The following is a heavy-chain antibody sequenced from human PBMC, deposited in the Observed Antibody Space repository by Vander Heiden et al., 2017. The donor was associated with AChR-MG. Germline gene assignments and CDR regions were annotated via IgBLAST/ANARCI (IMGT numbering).Heavy chain of an antibody. CDR1: GFTFSSYS. CDR2: ISSSSSYI. V-gene: IGHV3-21*01. Sequence: EVQLVESGGGLVKPGGSLRLSCAASGFTFSSYSMNWVRQAPGKGLEWVSSISSSSSYIYYADSVKGRFTISRDNAKNSLYLQMNSLRAEDTAVYYCARDLGGLIAVAGFNAFDIWGQGTMVTVSS. CDR3: ARDLGGLIAVAGFNAFDI. D-gene: IGHD6-19*01. J-gene: IGHJ3*02.